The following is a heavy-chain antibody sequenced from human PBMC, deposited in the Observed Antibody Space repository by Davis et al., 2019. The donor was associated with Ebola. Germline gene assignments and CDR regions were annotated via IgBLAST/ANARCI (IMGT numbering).Heavy chain of an antibody. D-gene: IGHD2-2*01. Sequence: ASVKVSCKASGYTFTGYYMHWVRQAPGQGLEWMGWINPNSGDTNYAQKFQGRVTMTRDTSITTAYMELSRLRSDDTAVYYCAREGRGYCSSTSCYGADSWGQGTLVTVSS. CDR1: GYTFTGYY. CDR2: INPNSGDT. J-gene: IGHJ4*02. CDR3: AREGRGYCSSTSCYGADS. V-gene: IGHV1-2*02.